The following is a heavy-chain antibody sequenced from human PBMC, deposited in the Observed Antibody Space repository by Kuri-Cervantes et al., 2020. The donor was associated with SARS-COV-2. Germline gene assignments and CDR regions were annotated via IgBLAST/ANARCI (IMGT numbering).Heavy chain of an antibody. CDR3: ARAPDYNWFDT. J-gene: IGHJ5*02. V-gene: IGHV4-34*01. Sequence: ESLKISCAVYGGSFSGYYWSWIRQPPGKGLEWIGEITYSGSTNYNPSLKSRVTISVDTSKTQFSLKLTSVTAADTAVYYCARAPDYNWFDTWGQGTLVTVSS. D-gene: IGHD1-14*01. CDR1: GGSFSGYY. CDR2: ITYSGST.